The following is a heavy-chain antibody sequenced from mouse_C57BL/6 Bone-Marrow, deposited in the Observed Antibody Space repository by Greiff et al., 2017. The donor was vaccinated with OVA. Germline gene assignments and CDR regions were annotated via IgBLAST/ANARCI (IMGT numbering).Heavy chain of an antibody. CDR3: ARVLNWYFDV. CDR2: ISNGGGST. CDR1: GFTFSDYY. V-gene: IGHV5-12*01. J-gene: IGHJ1*03. Sequence: EVKLQESGGGLVQPGGSLKLSCAASGFTFSDYYMYWVRQTPEKRLEWVAYISNGGGSTYYPDTVKGRFTISRDNAKNTLYLQMSRLKSEDTAMYYCARVLNWYFDVWGTGTTVTVSS.